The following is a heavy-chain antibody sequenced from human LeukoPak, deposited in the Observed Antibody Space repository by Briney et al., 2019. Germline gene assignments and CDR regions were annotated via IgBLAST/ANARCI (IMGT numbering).Heavy chain of an antibody. CDR1: GFTVSSNY. D-gene: IGHD6-6*01. V-gene: IGHV3-66*01. Sequence: GGSLRLSCAASGFTVSSNYMSWVRQAPGKGLEWVSVIYSGGSTYYADSVKGRFTISRDNSKNTLYLQMNSLTAADTAVYYCARESEEIAARPFDYWGQGTLVTVSS. J-gene: IGHJ4*02. CDR2: IYSGGST. CDR3: ARESEEIAARPFDY.